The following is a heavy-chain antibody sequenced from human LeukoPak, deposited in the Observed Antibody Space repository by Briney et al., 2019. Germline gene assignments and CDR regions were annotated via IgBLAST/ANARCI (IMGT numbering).Heavy chain of an antibody. CDR3: AKFSGSPCSRTSCVYYMDV. J-gene: IGHJ6*03. D-gene: IGHD2-2*01. V-gene: IGHV3-23*01. CDR1: GFPFSSYA. CDR2: ISGSGDGI. Sequence: GGSLRLSCAASGFPFSSYAMSWVRQAPGKGLEWVSGISGSGDGIYYAESVKGRFTISRDNSMNTLYLQVNSLRAEDTATFYCAKFSGSPCSRTSCVYYMDVWGKGTTVTVS.